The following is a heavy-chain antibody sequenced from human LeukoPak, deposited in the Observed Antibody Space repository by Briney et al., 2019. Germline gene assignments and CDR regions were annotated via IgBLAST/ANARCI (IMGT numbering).Heavy chain of an antibody. Sequence: GGSLRLSCAASGFTFSSYSMNWVRQAPGKGLEWVSSISSSSSYIYYADSVKGRFTISRDNAKNSLYLQMNSLRAEDTAVYYCARASSSWYYFDYWGQGTLVTVSS. V-gene: IGHV3-21*01. D-gene: IGHD6-13*01. CDR3: ARASSSWYYFDY. CDR1: GFTFSSYS. CDR2: ISSSSSYI. J-gene: IGHJ4*02.